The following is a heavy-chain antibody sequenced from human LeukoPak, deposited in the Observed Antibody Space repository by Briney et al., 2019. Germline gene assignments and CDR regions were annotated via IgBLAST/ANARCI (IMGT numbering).Heavy chain of an antibody. D-gene: IGHD6-6*01. CDR1: GFTFSSYA. CDR3: AKGIAARPEYFQH. CDR2: ISGSGGST. Sequence: GGSLRLSCAASGFTFSSYATSWVRQAPGKGLEWVSAISGSGGSTYYADSVKGRFTISRDNSKNTLYLQMNSLRAEDTAVYYCAKGIAARPEYFQHWGQGTLVTVSS. J-gene: IGHJ1*01. V-gene: IGHV3-23*01.